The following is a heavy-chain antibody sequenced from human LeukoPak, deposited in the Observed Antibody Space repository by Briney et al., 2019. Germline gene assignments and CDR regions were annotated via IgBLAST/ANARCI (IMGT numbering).Heavy chain of an antibody. V-gene: IGHV4-4*07. Sequence: SETLSLTCTVSGGSMTNYYWHWIRQPAGKGLEWIGHIYGNGNTAFNPSLNSRVTITLDKSQNQFSLQLKSVTAADTAVYYCARQGASYGDYVWGYYYMDVWGRGTTVIVSS. CDR2: IYGNGNT. J-gene: IGHJ6*03. D-gene: IGHD4-17*01. CDR3: ARQGASYGDYVWGYYYMDV. CDR1: GGSMTNYY.